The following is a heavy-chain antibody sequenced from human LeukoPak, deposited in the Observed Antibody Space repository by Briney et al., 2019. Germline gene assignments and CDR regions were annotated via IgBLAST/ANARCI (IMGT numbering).Heavy chain of an antibody. CDR2: ISSSSSYI. J-gene: IGHJ4*02. Sequence: PGGSLRLSCAASGFTSSSYSMNWVRQAPGKGLEWVSSISSSSSYIYYADSVKGRFTIPRDNAKNSLYLQMNSLRAEDTAVYYCARDFYDSSGPGDYWGQGTLVTVSS. CDR1: GFTSSSYS. V-gene: IGHV3-21*01. D-gene: IGHD3-22*01. CDR3: ARDFYDSSGPGDY.